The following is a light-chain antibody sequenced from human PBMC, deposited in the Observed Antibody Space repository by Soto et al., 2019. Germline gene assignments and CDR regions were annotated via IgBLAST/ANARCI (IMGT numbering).Light chain of an antibody. Sequence: DIQMTQSPSTLSASVGDIVTITCRASQSISSLLAWYQQKPGKAPNLLIYKASTLESGVPSRFSGSGSGTEFTLTISSLRPDDFETYYCQEYNSYWTFGQGTKVEIK. CDR1: QSISSL. CDR2: KAS. J-gene: IGKJ1*01. CDR3: QEYNSYWT. V-gene: IGKV1-5*03.